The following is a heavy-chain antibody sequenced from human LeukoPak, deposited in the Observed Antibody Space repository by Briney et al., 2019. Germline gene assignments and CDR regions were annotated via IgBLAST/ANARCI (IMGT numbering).Heavy chain of an antibody. Sequence: GSSVKVSCKASGGTFSSYAISWVRQAPGQGLEWMGRIIPILGIANYAQKFQGRVTITADKSASTAYMELSSLRSEDTAVYYCARIHYDFWSGSFFYGMDVWGQETTVTVSS. CDR3: ARIHYDFWSGSFFYGMDV. CDR2: IIPILGIA. D-gene: IGHD3-3*01. J-gene: IGHJ6*02. V-gene: IGHV1-69*04. CDR1: GGTFSSYA.